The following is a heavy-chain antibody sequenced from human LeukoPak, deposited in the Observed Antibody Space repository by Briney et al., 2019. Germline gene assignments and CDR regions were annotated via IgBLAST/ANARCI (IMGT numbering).Heavy chain of an antibody. CDR3: ARGWGFFDS. CDR2: IYYSGST. J-gene: IGHJ4*02. V-gene: IGHV4-34*11. CDR1: GGSFSGYY. Sequence: SETLSLTCAVYGGSFSGYYWSWIRQPPGKGLEWIGYIYYSGSTNYNPSLKSRVTISVDTSKNQFSLNLSSVTAADTAVYYCARGWGFFDSWGQGTLVTVSS. D-gene: IGHD7-27*01.